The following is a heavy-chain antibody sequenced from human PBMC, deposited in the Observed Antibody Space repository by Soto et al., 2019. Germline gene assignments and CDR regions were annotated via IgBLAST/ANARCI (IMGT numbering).Heavy chain of an antibody. Sequence: SETLSLTCSVSGASVSAYYWSWVRQPPGKGLEWIGYIYHTGSTFYNDSLKSRVTMSMDTSKNQLSLTLNSVTAADTAVYYCARESAGSGKNNWFDPWGQGTLVTVS. V-gene: IGHV4-59*02. CDR2: IYHTGST. CDR3: ARESAGSGKNNWFDP. CDR1: GASVSAYY. J-gene: IGHJ5*02. D-gene: IGHD3-10*01.